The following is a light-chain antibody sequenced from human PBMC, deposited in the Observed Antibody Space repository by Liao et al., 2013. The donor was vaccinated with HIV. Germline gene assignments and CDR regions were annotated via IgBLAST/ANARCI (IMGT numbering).Light chain of an antibody. CDR3: HVWDRSSDVV. CDR2: YDR. CDR1: NIANEN. J-gene: IGLJ2*01. Sequence: SYVLTQPPSVSVAPGETASISCGGDNIANENVHWYQQKPGQAPLLVIFYDRDRPSGIPERFSGSNSGNTATLTISRVEAGDEADYYCHVWDRSSDVVFGGGTKLTVL. V-gene: IGLV3-21*01.